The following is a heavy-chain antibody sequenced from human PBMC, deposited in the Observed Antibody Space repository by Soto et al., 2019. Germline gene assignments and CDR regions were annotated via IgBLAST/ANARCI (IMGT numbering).Heavy chain of an antibody. D-gene: IGHD3-10*01. Sequence: QVQLQESGPGLVKPSGTLSLTCAVSGGSISSSNWWSWVRQPPGKGLEWIGEIYHSGSTNYNPSPQYRLTISVDKSKNQFSRKLSSVTAADTAVYYCARDYMVRGVMRWFDPWGQGTLVTVSS. CDR1: GGSISSSNW. CDR3: ARDYMVRGVMRWFDP. V-gene: IGHV4-4*02. J-gene: IGHJ5*02. CDR2: IYHSGST.